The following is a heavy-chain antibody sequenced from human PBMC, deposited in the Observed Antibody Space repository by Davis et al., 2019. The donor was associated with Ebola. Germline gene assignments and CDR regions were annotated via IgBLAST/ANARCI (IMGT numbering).Heavy chain of an antibody. Sequence: ARTLCLTGRVSGAAFSDTGDCGNRMPEPGGKGVVGRGYMYYGGSTSYNPSLKSRVTISIDTSKNQFSLRLNSVTAADTAVYYCASDNFGVLVHWGQGNLVTVSS. CDR3: ASDNFGVLVH. J-gene: IGHJ4*02. V-gene: IGHV4-61*08. CDR2: MYYGGST. CDR1: GAAFSDTGDC. D-gene: IGHD3-3*01.